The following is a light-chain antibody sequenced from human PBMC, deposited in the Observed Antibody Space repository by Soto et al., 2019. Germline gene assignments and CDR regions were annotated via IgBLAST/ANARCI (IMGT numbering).Light chain of an antibody. CDR1: QVIGSRY. CDR2: GAS. CDR3: QQFGSSIPHT. J-gene: IGKJ2*01. Sequence: EIVMTQSPGTLSLSPGERATISCRASQVIGSRYLAWYHQKSGQAPRLLIYGASSRATGIPDRFSGSGSGTDFTLTISRLEPEDFGVYSWQQFGSSIPHTLGQGTKLEIK. V-gene: IGKV3-20*01.